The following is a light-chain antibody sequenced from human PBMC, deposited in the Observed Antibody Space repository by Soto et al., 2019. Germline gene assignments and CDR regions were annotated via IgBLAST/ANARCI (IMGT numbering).Light chain of an antibody. CDR1: NSNIGRNT. CDR3: ASWDLGLTGYV. CDR2: RNN. J-gene: IGLJ1*01. Sequence: QSVLTQPPSASGTPGQRVTISCSGSNSNIGRNTVNWYQQLPGTAPKLLIYRNNQRPSGVPDRFSGSKSGTSASLAISGLQSDDESDYYCASWDLGLTGYVLGTGTKVTVL. V-gene: IGLV1-44*01.